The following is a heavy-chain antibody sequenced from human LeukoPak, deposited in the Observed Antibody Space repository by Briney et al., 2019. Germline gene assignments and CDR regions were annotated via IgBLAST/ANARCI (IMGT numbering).Heavy chain of an antibody. J-gene: IGHJ4*02. CDR1: GFTFSSYS. CDR3: ARDYSSSWWSYYFDY. V-gene: IGHV3-21*01. CDR2: ISSSSSYI. D-gene: IGHD6-13*01. Sequence: GGSLRLSCAVSGFTFSSYSMNWVRQAPGKGLEWVSSISSSSSYIYYADSVKGRYTISRDNAKNSLYLQMNSLRAEDTAVYYCARDYSSSWWSYYFDYWGQGTLVTVSS.